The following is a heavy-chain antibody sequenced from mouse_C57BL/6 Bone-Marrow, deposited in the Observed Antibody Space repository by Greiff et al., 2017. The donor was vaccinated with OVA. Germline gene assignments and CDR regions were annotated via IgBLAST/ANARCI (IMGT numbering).Heavy chain of an antibody. CDR2: IDPENGDT. V-gene: IGHV14-4*01. Sequence: EVQLQQSGAELVRPGASVKLSCTASGFNIKDDYLHWVKQRPEQGLEWIGWIDPENGDTEYASKFQGKATITADTSSNTAYLQLSSLTSEDTAVYDCTTVRGYCYAMDYWGPGTSVTVSS. J-gene: IGHJ4*01. CDR1: GFNIKDDY. D-gene: IGHD2-14*01. CDR3: TTVRGYCYAMDY.